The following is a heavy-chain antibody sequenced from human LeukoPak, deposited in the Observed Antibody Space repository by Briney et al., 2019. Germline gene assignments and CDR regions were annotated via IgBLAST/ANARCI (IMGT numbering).Heavy chain of an antibody. Sequence: GGSLRLSCAASGFTFSSYSMNWVRQAPGKGLEWVSSITASSTSMYYADSVKGRFTISRDNAKNSLYLQMNSLRAEDTAVYYCARTYYDILTGYNPYFDYWGQGTLVTVSS. V-gene: IGHV3-21*01. J-gene: IGHJ4*02. D-gene: IGHD3-9*01. CDR1: GFTFSSYS. CDR3: ARTYYDILTGYNPYFDY. CDR2: ITASSTSM.